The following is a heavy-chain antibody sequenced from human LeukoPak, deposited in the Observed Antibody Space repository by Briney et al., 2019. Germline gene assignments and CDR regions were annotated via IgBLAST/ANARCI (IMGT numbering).Heavy chain of an antibody. CDR2: FDPEDGET. J-gene: IGHJ4*02. V-gene: IGHV1-24*01. CDR1: GYTLTELS. Sequence: GASVKVSCKVSGYTLTELSMHWVRQAPGKGLEWMGGFDPEDGETIYAQKFQGRVTMTEDTSTDTAYMELSSLRSEDTAVYYCAAQIVVVVAATPSFGYWGQGTLVTVSS. CDR3: AAQIVVVVAATPSFGY. D-gene: IGHD2-15*01.